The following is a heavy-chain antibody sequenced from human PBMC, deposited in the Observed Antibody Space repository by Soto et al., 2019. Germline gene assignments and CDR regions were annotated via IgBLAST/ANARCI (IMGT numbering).Heavy chain of an antibody. J-gene: IGHJ6*03. CDR1: EFTFSRHG. V-gene: IGHV3-33*01. CDR2: IWSDGSNE. CDR3: ARERTFGENKHNYMDV. D-gene: IGHD3-10*01. Sequence: QVQLVESGGGVVQPGRSLRLSCAASEFTFSRHGMHWVRQAPGKGLQWVGVIWSDGSNEVYADSVKGRFIISRDNSKNILYLQMNRLRAEDTAVYYCARERTFGENKHNYMDVCGTGITVTVSS.